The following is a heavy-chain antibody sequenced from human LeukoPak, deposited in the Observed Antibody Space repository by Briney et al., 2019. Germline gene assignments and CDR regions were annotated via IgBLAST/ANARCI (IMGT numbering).Heavy chain of an antibody. CDR1: VFTVSSNY. V-gene: IGHV3-53*04. J-gene: IGHJ6*02. D-gene: IGHD3-10*01. CDR3: GTAGSSELLWGYAMDV. Sequence: HPGGSLRLSCAASVFTVSSNYMSGVRQAPGQGLEWVSLIYAGGSTYYADAVKGRFTISRHNSKNTLHLQMSSLRVEDTAVYYCGTAGSSELLWGYAMDVWGQGTKVTVSS. CDR2: IYAGGST.